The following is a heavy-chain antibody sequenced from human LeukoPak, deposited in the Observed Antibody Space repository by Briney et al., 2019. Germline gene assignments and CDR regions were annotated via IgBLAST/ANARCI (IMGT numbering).Heavy chain of an antibody. Sequence: GESLKISCKGSGYSFSNYWIGWVRQMPGKGLEWMGIIYPGDSDTRYSPSFQGQVTISADKSISTAYLQWSSLKASDTAMYYCARRFSYYYDSSGHFDYWGQGTLVTVSS. CDR3: ARRFSYYYDSSGHFDY. CDR1: GYSFSNYW. V-gene: IGHV5-51*01. CDR2: IYPGDSDT. J-gene: IGHJ4*02. D-gene: IGHD3-22*01.